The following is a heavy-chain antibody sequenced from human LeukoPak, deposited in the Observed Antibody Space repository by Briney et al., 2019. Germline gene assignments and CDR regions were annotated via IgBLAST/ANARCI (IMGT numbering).Heavy chain of an antibody. J-gene: IGHJ5*02. CDR2: MNPNSGNT. D-gene: IGHD3-10*01. CDR1: GYTFTSYD. Sequence: ASVKVSCKASGYTFTSYDINWVRQATGQGLEWMGWMNPNSGNTGYAQKFQGRVTMTRNTSISTAYMELSSLRSEDTAVYYCARAGRITMVRGKTDWFDPWGQGTLVTVSS. V-gene: IGHV1-8*01. CDR3: ARAGRITMVRGKTDWFDP.